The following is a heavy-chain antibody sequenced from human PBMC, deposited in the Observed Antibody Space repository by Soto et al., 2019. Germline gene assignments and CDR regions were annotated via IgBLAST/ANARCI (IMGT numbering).Heavy chain of an antibody. Sequence: GESLKISCKGSGYSFTSYWINWVRQMPGKGLEWMGIIYPGDSGTRYSPSFQGQVTISADQSIDTAYLQWRSLKASDTAVYYCARHHGSPGSYFGLDVWGQGTTVTVSS. V-gene: IGHV5-51*01. CDR1: GYSFTSYW. CDR2: IYPGDSGT. J-gene: IGHJ6*02. CDR3: ARHHGSPGSYFGLDV. D-gene: IGHD6-13*01.